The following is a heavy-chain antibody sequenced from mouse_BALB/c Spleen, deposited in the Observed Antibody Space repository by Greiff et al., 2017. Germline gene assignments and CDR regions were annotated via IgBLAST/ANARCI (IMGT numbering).Heavy chain of an antibody. J-gene: IGHJ4*01. CDR1: GYSITSVYS. Sequence: EVQRVESGPGLVKPSQSLSLTCSVTGYSITSVYSWNWIRQFPGNKLEWMGYISYDGSNNYNPSLKNRISITRDTSKNQFFLKLNSVTTEDTATYYCARDYRYDYAMDYWGQGTSVTVSS. D-gene: IGHD2-14*01. CDR2: ISYDGSN. V-gene: IGHV3-6*02. CDR3: ARDYRYDYAMDY.